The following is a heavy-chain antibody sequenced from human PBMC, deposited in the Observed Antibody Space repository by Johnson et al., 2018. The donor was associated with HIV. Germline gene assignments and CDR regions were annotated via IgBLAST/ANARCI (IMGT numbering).Heavy chain of an antibody. CDR1: GFTFSSYA. CDR2: INHDVSAI. Sequence: VQLVESGGGVVQPGRSLRLSCAASGFTFSSYAMHWVRQAPGKGPEWVANINHDVSAIHYVDSVKGRFTISRDNAKNTLFMQMNSLRGEDTAVYFCARDAPNFFDSSGVRDDAFDIWGPGTMVTVSS. D-gene: IGHD3-22*01. V-gene: IGHV3-7*01. J-gene: IGHJ3*02. CDR3: ARDAPNFFDSSGVRDDAFDI.